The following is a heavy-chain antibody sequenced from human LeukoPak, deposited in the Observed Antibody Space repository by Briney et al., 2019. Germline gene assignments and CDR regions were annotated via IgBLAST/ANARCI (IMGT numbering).Heavy chain of an antibody. D-gene: IGHD5-18*01. J-gene: IGHJ4*02. CDR2: INHSGST. CDR1: GGSISSSSYY. Sequence: SETLSLTCTVSGGSISSSSYYWGWIRQPPGKGLEWIGEINHSGSTNYNPSLKSRVTISVDTSKNQFSLKVGSMTAADTAVYYCARAGGYGLIDYWGQGTMVTVSS. V-gene: IGHV4-39*07. CDR3: ARAGGYGLIDY.